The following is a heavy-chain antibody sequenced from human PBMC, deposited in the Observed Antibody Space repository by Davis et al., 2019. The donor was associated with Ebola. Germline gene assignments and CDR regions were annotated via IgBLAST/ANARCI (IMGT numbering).Heavy chain of an antibody. CDR2: IIPIFGTA. Sequence: AASVKVSCKASGGTFSSYAISWVRQAPGQGLEWMGGIIPIFGTANYAQKFQGRVTMTTDTSTSTAYMELRSLRSDDTAVYYCARVGGAAGDPLDPWGQGTLVTVSS. CDR3: ARVGGAAGDPLDP. V-gene: IGHV1-69*05. CDR1: GGTFSSYA. D-gene: IGHD3-16*01. J-gene: IGHJ5*02.